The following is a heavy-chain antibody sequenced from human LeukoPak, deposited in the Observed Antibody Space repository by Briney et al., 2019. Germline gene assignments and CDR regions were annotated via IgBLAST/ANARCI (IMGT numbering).Heavy chain of an antibody. CDR3: ARVPPRSSGWYFFDY. Sequence: KPSETLSLTCTVSGGSISSYYWSWIRQPPGKGLEWIGHIYYSGSTNYNPSLKSRVTISVGTSKNQFSLKLNSVTAADTAVYYCARVPPRSSGWYFFDYWGQGTLVTVSS. CDR2: IYYSGST. V-gene: IGHV4-59*01. CDR1: GGSISSYY. J-gene: IGHJ4*02. D-gene: IGHD6-19*01.